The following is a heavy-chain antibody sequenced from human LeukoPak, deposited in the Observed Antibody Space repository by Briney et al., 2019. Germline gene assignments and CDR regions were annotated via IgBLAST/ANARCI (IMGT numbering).Heavy chain of an antibody. CDR3: TTDAPGGELDL. CDR2: IKSKTDGGPT. Sequence: GGPLRLSCAASGFTFSNAWMSWVRQASGRGRGGVGRIKSKTDGGPTDYAAPVKGRFTISRDDSKNTLYLQMNSLKTEDTAVYYCTTDAPGGELDLWGQGTLVTVSS. J-gene: IGHJ4*02. D-gene: IGHD1-26*01. CDR1: GFTFSNAW. V-gene: IGHV3-15*01.